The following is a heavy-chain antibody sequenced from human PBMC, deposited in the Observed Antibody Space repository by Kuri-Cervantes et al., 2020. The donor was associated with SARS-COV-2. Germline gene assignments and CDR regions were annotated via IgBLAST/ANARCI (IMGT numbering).Heavy chain of an antibody. Sequence: ASVKVSCKASGYTFTSYYMHWVRQAPGQGLEWMGIINPSGGSTSYAQKFQGRVTISVDTSKNQFSLKLSSVTAADTAVYYCATSGYYDFWSGYYFDYWGQGTLVTVSS. J-gene: IGHJ4*02. V-gene: IGHV1-46*01. CDR2: INPSGGST. D-gene: IGHD3-3*01. CDR3: ATSGYYDFWSGYYFDY. CDR1: GYTFTSYY.